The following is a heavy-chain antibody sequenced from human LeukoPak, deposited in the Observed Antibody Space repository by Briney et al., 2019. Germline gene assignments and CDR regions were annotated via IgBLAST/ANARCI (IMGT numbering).Heavy chain of an antibody. V-gene: IGHV4-59*11. J-gene: IGHJ4*02. CDR3: ARDGSGGSGWYMGY. CDR1: GGSISSHY. D-gene: IGHD6-19*01. CDR2: IYVSGST. Sequence: SETLSLTCTVSGGSISSHYWSWIRQPPGKGLEWIGCIYVSGSTNYNPSLKSRVTISVDTSKNQFSLKLTSVTAADTAVYYCARDGSGGSGWYMGYWGQGTLVTVSS.